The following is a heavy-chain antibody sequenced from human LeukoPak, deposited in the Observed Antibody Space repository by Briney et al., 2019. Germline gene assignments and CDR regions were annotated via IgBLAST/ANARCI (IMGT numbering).Heavy chain of an antibody. CDR2: ISHDGSNE. CDR3: AKDNYEGLRYFDWFADY. D-gene: IGHD3-9*01. CDR1: GFTFSSYG. Sequence: PGGSLRLSCAASGFTFSSYGMHWVRQAPGKGLEWVAVISHDGSNEYYADSVKGRFTISRDNSKNTVNSLRAEDTAVYYCAKDNYEGLRYFDWFADYWGQGTLVTVSS. J-gene: IGHJ4*02. V-gene: IGHV3-30*18.